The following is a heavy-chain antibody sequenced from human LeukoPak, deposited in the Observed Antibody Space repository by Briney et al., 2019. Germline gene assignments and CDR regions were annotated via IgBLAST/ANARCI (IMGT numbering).Heavy chain of an antibody. D-gene: IGHD5-18*01. J-gene: IGHJ6*03. CDR3: ARLNVDTAMDHYYYYMDV. CDR2: MNPNSGNT. Sequence: GASVKVSCKASGYTFTSYDINWVRQATGQGLEWMGWMNPNSGNTGYAQKFQGRVTMTRNTSISTAYMELSSLRSEDTAVYYCARLNVDTAMDHYYYYMDVWGKGTTVTISS. V-gene: IGHV1-8*01. CDR1: GYTFTSYD.